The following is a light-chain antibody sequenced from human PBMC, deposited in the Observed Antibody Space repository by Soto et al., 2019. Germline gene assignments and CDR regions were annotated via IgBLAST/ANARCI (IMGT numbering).Light chain of an antibody. Sequence: QSALTQPPSVSGSPGQSITISCTGSTSDVGSYNFVSWYQQYPGKAPKLMIYEVAKRPSGVSNRFSGTKSVNTASLTISGLQAEDEADYYCCSYAGGDSAIFGGGTKLTVL. CDR1: TSDVGSYNF. V-gene: IGLV2-23*02. CDR2: EVA. J-gene: IGLJ2*01. CDR3: CSYAGGDSAI.